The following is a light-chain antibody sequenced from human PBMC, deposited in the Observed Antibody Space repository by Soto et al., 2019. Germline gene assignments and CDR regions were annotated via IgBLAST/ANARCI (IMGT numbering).Light chain of an antibody. J-gene: IGKJ4*01. CDR2: DAS. CDR1: QSVRSY. CDR3: QQRSNWLT. V-gene: IGKV3-11*01. Sequence: EIVLTQSPATLSLSPWERATLXXRASQSVRSYLAWYQQKPGQAPGXLIYDASNRATGIPARFSGSGSGTDFTLTISSLEPEDFAAYYCQQRSNWLTFGGGTKVDIK.